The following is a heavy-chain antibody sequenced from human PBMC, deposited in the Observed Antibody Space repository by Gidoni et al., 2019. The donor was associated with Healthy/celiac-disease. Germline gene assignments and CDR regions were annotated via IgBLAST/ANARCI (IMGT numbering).Heavy chain of an antibody. V-gene: IGHV1-69*01. CDR1: GGTFSSYA. CDR2: IIPIFGTA. CDR3: ARGVVVTAVWSPPFDI. D-gene: IGHD2-21*02. J-gene: IGHJ3*02. Sequence: QVQLVQSGAAVKKPGSSVKVSCKASGGTFSSYAISWVRQAPGQGLEWMGGIIPIFGTANDAQKFQGRVKITADESTSTAYMELSSLRSEDTAVYYCARGVVVTAVWSPPFDIWGQGTMVTVSS.